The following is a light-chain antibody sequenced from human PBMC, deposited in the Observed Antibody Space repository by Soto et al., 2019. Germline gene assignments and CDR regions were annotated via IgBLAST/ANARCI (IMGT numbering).Light chain of an antibody. CDR2: GAS. J-gene: IGKJ2*01. CDR3: QQYKNWPYT. Sequence: EIVMTQSPATLSVSPGERATLSCRASQSVSSNLAWYQQKPGQVPRLLIYGASTRATGIPARFSGSGSGTEFTLTISSLQSEDFAVYYCQQYKNWPYTFGQGTKLEI. CDR1: QSVSSN. V-gene: IGKV3-15*01.